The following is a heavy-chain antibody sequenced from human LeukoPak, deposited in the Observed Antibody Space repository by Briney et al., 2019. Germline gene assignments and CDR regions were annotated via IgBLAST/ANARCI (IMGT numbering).Heavy chain of an antibody. J-gene: IGHJ6*02. Sequence: ASVKVSCKASGYTFTSYYMHWVRQAPGQGLEWMGIINPSGGSTSYAQKFQGRVTMTEDTSTDTAYMELSSLRSEDTAVYYCARVPSYHDSSGYSAYYDNGMDVWGQGTTVTVSS. V-gene: IGHV1-46*01. CDR1: GYTFTSYY. CDR2: INPSGGST. CDR3: ARVPSYHDSSGYSAYYDNGMDV. D-gene: IGHD3-22*01.